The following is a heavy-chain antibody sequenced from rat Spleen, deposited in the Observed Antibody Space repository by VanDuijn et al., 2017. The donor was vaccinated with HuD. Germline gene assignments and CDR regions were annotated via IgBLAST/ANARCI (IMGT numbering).Heavy chain of an antibody. CDR3: TRGYYFDY. J-gene: IGHJ2*01. CDR2: ISYEGSTT. Sequence: EVQLVESGGGLVQPGRSMKLSCAASGFTLSNYDMVWVRQAPTKGLEWVASISYEGSTTYYRESVKGRFTISRDNAKSTLYLQMGSLRSEDTATYYCTRGYYFDYWGQGAMVTVSS. CDR1: GFTLSNYD. V-gene: IGHV5-25*01.